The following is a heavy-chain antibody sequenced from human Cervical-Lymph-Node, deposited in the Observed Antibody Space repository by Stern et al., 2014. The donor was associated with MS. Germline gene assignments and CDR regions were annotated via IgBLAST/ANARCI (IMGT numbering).Heavy chain of an antibody. Sequence: ESGPTLVKPTQTLTLTCTFSGFSLSTGGAAVGWIPQPPGKALEWPALIHWNDDVSYSPSLKRRLTITKDTSKNQVVLTLTNMHPVDTATYFCARSPSLWNGLDYYYYGLDVWGQGTTVTVSS. CDR2: IHWNDDV. V-gene: IGHV2-5*01. CDR3: ARSPSLWNGLDYYYYGLDV. D-gene: IGHD1-1*01. J-gene: IGHJ6*02. CDR1: GFSLSTGGAA.